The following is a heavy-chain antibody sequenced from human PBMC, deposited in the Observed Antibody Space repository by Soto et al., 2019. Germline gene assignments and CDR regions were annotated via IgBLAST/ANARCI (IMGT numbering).Heavy chain of an antibody. V-gene: IGHV1-18*04. J-gene: IGHJ6*02. CDR1: GYSFNTLA. Sequence: ASVKVSCKAFGYSFNTLAITWVRQAPGQGLEWVGGIIAYNGHTNYARKVQGRVSMTTDTSTTTVYLELRSLTSEDTAVYYCAHRDLSVWGQGTTVTVSS. CDR3: AHRDLSV. CDR2: IIAYNGHT.